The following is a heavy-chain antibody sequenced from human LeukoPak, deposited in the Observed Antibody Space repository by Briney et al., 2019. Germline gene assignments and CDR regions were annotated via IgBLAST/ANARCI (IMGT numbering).Heavy chain of an antibody. CDR1: GFTFSSYS. D-gene: IGHD5-18*01. CDR3: ARGRYSYGYYFDY. CDR2: ISSSSSYI. J-gene: IGHJ4*02. V-gene: IGHV3-21*01. Sequence: GGSLRLSCAASGFTFSSYSMNWVRQAPGKGLEWVSSISSSSSYIYYADSVKGRFTISRDNAKNSLYLQMNSLRAEDTAVYHCARGRYSYGYYFDYWGQGTLVTVSS.